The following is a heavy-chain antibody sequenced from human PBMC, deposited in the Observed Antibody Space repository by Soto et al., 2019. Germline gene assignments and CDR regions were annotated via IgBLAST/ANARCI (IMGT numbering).Heavy chain of an antibody. CDR1: GGSISIGGYY. Sequence: SETLSLTCTVSGGSISIGGYYWIWIRQHPGKGLEWIGYIYYSGSTYYNPSLKSRVTISVDTSKNQFSLKLSSVTAADTAVYYCARDQNHWFDPWGQGTLVTVSS. CDR3: ARDQNHWFDP. CDR2: IYYSGST. V-gene: IGHV4-31*03. J-gene: IGHJ5*02.